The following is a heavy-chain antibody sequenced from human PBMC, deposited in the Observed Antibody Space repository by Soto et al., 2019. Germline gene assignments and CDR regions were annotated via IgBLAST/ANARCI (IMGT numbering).Heavy chain of an antibody. Sequence: QVHLEQSGAEVKKPGSSVKVSCKASGGTFTSSAISWVRQAPGQGLEWMGGIMPVFRTPDYAQKFQGRVTVSAEESTSTAYMELSGLTSEDTAVYYCARDKDRPQLGGNYYYILDVWGQGTTVTVSS. CDR1: GGTFTSSA. D-gene: IGHD3-3*02. CDR3: ARDKDRPQLGGNYYYILDV. CDR2: IMPVFRTP. J-gene: IGHJ6*02. V-gene: IGHV1-69*12.